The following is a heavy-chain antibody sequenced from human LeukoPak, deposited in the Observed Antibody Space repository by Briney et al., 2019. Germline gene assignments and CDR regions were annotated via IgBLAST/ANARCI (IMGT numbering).Heavy chain of an antibody. D-gene: IGHD3-10*01. V-gene: IGHV1-18*01. CDR2: ISAYNGNT. Sequence: ASVKVSCKASGYSFNSLGMNWVRQAPGQGLEWMGWISAYNGNTNYAQKLQGRVTMTTDTSTSTAYMELRSLRSDDTAVYYCARVLGSGSYLGHDYWGQGTLVTVSS. J-gene: IGHJ4*02. CDR1: GYSFNSLG. CDR3: ARVLGSGSYLGHDY.